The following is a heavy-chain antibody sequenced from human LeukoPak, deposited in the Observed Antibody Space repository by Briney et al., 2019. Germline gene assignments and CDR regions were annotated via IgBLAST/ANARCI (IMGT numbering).Heavy chain of an antibody. V-gene: IGHV3-30*18. J-gene: IGHJ4*02. D-gene: IGHD1-26*01. CDR3: AKKGATTGDFDY. Sequence: GGSLRLSCAASGFTFSSYGMHWVRQAPGKGLEWVAVISYDGSNKYYADSVKGRFTISRDNSKNTLYLQMNSLRAEDTAVYYCAKKGATTGDFDYWGQGTLVTVSS. CDR1: GFTFSSYG. CDR2: ISYDGSNK.